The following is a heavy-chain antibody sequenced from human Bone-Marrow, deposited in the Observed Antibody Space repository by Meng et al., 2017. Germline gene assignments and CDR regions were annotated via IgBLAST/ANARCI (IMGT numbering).Heavy chain of an antibody. D-gene: IGHD6-19*01. Sequence: GGSLRLSCAASGFTFSSYWMHWVRQAPGKGLVWLSRINSDGSSTSSADSVKGRFTISRDNAKNTLYLQMNSLRAEDTAVYYCARDGYSSGWYGGYYYYGMDVWGQGTTVTVSS. CDR3: ARDGYSSGWYGGYYYYGMDV. CDR1: GFTFSSYW. CDR2: INSDGSST. V-gene: IGHV3-74*01. J-gene: IGHJ6*02.